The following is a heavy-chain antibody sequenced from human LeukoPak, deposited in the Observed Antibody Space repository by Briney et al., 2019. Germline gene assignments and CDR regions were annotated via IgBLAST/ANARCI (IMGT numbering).Heavy chain of an antibody. V-gene: IGHV1-18*04. CDR1: GYTFTDYY. CDR2: ISAYNGNT. Sequence: ASVKVSCKASGYTFTDYYMHWVRQAPGQGLEWMGWISAYNGNTNYAQKLQGRVTMTTDTSTSTAYMELRSLRSDDTAVYYCARDLGVRPNWFDPWGQGTLVTVSS. D-gene: IGHD3-10*01. CDR3: ARDLGVRPNWFDP. J-gene: IGHJ5*02.